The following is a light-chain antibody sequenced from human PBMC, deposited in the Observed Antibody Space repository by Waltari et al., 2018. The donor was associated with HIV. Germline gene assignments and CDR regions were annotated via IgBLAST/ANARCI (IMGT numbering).Light chain of an antibody. Sequence: SYELTQPHSVSVAPGQTAMLTCGGHNIESKRVQWYQQKPGRAPVLVIYFDLDRPSGIPERFSGSVSGNTATLTISRVDAGDEADYYCQVWDRSSAQVIFGGGTKLAVL. CDR2: FDL. CDR1: NIESKR. J-gene: IGLJ2*01. CDR3: QVWDRSSAQVI. V-gene: IGLV3-21*04.